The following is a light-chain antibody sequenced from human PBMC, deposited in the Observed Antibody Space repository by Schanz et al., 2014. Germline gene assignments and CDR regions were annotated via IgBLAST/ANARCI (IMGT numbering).Light chain of an antibody. Sequence: DFVLTQSPDSLGVSLGERATINCKSSQSLLYSSNNKNYLAWYQQKPGQPPKLLISWASTRESGVPDRFSGTESGTDFTLTISSLQAEDFATYYCQQYNSYPYTFGQGTKLEIK. CDR3: QQYNSYPYT. V-gene: IGKV4-1*01. CDR1: QSLLYSSNNKNY. J-gene: IGKJ2*01. CDR2: WAS.